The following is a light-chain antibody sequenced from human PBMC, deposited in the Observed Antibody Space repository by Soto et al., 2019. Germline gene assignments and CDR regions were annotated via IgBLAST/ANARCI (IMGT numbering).Light chain of an antibody. J-gene: IGLJ1*01. CDR2: RNN. Sequence: QCVLTQLPSTSRTPGQWVSISCSGSSCDIGSNAVYWYQQLPGTAPKLLIYRNNQRPSGVPDRFSGTKSGTSASLATSGLRSEDEADYYCAAWNDGLSGFVFGTGTKVTVL. V-gene: IGLV1-47*01. CDR3: AAWNDGLSGFV. CDR1: SCDIGSNA.